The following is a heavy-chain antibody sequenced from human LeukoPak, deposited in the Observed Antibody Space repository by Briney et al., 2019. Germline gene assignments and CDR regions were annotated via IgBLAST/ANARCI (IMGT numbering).Heavy chain of an antibody. CDR3: ARFPASAEYRHYYHMDV. CDR1: GGSISSNF. V-gene: IGHV4-59*01. CDR2: MYYSESA. D-gene: IGHD6-25*01. Sequence: SETLSLTCTVSGGSISSNFWTWIRQPPGKGLECIGFMYYSESASYNPSLNSRVTVSVDKSKNQISLKLTSVTAADTAVYYCARFPASAEYRHYYHMDVWGKGTTVTVSS. J-gene: IGHJ6*03.